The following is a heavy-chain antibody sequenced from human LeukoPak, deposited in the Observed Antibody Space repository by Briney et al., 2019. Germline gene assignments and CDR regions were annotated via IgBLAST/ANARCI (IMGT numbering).Heavy chain of an antibody. Sequence: ASVKVSCKASGGTFSSYAISWVRQAPGQGLEWMGMIIPILGTANYAQKFQGRVTITADKSTSTAYMELSSLRSEDTAVYYCARERDYYGMDVWGQGTTVTVSS. CDR3: ARERDYYGMDV. CDR1: GGTFSSYA. V-gene: IGHV1-69*04. J-gene: IGHJ6*02. CDR2: IIPILGTA.